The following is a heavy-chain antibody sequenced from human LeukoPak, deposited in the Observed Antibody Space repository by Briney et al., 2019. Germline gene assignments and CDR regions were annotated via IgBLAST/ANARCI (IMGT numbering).Heavy chain of an antibody. D-gene: IGHD3-22*01. J-gene: IGHJ6*03. CDR1: GGSFSGYY. CDR3: ARGRQDVTMIVVVMTAVSYYLDV. CDR2: MNPSGSI. Sequence: SETLSLTCAVYGGSFSGYYWTWIRQTPEKGLEWIGEMNPSGSINYNPSLKSRVTISVDTSKNQFSLELSSVTAADTAVYYCARGRQDVTMIVVVMTAVSYYLDVWGEGTTVTVS. V-gene: IGHV4-34*01.